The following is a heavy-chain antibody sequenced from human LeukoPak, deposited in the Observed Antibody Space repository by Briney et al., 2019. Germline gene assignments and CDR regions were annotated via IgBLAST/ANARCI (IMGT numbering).Heavy chain of an antibody. Sequence: SQTLSLTCTVSAGSISSGGYYWSWIRQHPGKGLEWIGYIYYSGSTYYNPSLKSRVTISVDTSKNQFSLKLSSVTAADTAVYYCARDSWSSSWRPDYGMDVWGQGTTVTVSS. CDR1: AGSISSGGYY. D-gene: IGHD6-13*01. V-gene: IGHV4-31*03. J-gene: IGHJ6*02. CDR3: ARDSWSSSWRPDYGMDV. CDR2: IYYSGST.